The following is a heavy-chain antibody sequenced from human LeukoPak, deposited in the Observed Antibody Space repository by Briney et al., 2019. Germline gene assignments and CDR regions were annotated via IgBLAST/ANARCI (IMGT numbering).Heavy chain of an antibody. CDR1: GFTFSSHA. CDR2: ISYDGNNK. J-gene: IGHJ4*02. D-gene: IGHD1-14*01. Sequence: GGSLRLSCAASGFTFSSHAMHWVRQAPGKGLEWVAVISYDGNNKYYADSVRGRFTISRDTSKNTLYLQMNSLRAEDTAVYYCAKTRVWSGTFFDYWGQGALVTVSS. V-gene: IGHV3-30*18. CDR3: AKTRVWSGTFFDY.